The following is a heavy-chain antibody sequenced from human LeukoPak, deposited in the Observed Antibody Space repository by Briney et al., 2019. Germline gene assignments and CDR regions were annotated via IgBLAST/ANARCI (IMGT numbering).Heavy chain of an antibody. CDR3: ARVWVCSSTSCYGAMGFDP. CDR2: IYYSGST. CDR1: GGSISSYD. D-gene: IGHD2-2*01. Sequence: PSETLSLTCSVAGGSISSYDWSWIRQPPGKGLEWIGYIYYSGSTNYNPSLKSRVTISVDTSKNQFSLKLSSVTAADTAVYYCARVWVCSSTSCYGAMGFDPWGQGTLVTVSS. V-gene: IGHV4-59*08. J-gene: IGHJ5*02.